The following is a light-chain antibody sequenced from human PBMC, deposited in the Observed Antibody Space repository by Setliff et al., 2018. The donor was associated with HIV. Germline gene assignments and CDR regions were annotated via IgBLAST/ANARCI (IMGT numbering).Light chain of an antibody. Sequence: QSVLTQPASVSGSPGQSITISCTGTSSDVGTYNLVSWYQQHPGKAPKLMIYEVSKRPSGVSNRFSGSKPGNTASLTISGLQAEDEADYYCCSYAGSYVFGTGTKVTVL. V-gene: IGLV2-23*02. J-gene: IGLJ1*01. CDR2: EVS. CDR3: CSYAGSYV. CDR1: SSDVGTYNL.